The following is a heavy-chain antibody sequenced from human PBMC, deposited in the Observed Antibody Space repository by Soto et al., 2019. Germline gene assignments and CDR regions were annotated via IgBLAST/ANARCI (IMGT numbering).Heavy chain of an antibody. CDR2: TYYRSKWYN. V-gene: IGHV6-1*01. Sequence: SQTLSLTCAISGDSVSSNSAAWKWIRQSPSRGLEWLGRTYYRSKWYNEYAIFVKSRITINPDTSKNQFSLHLNSATPEDTAVNYCAREVAVTGPGKYYLGIDVWDQGTTVNVS. CDR1: GDSVSSNSAA. CDR3: AREVAVTGPGKYYLGIDV. D-gene: IGHD6-19*01. J-gene: IGHJ6*02.